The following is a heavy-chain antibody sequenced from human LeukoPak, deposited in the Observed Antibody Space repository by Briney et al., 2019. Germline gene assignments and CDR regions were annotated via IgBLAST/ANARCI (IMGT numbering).Heavy chain of an antibody. V-gene: IGHV3-23*01. Sequence: PGGSLRLSCAASGFTFSNYAMSWVRQAPGKGLEWVSAVSGSGGSTYYADSVKGRFTISRDNSKNTLYLQMNSLRAGDTAVYYCAKVVGAIPYYFDYWGQGTLVTVSS. CDR2: VSGSGGST. CDR3: AKVVGAIPYYFDY. J-gene: IGHJ4*02. D-gene: IGHD1-26*01. CDR1: GFTFSNYA.